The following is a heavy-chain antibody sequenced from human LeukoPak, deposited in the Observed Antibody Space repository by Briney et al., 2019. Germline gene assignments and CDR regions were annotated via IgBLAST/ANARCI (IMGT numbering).Heavy chain of an antibody. Sequence: ASVKVSCKASGYAFTSYYMHWVRQAPGQGLEWMGIINPSGGSTSYAQKFQGRVTMTRDTSTSTVYMELSSLRSEDTAVYYCARAAATALHFDYWGQGTLVTVSS. J-gene: IGHJ4*02. CDR2: INPSGGST. D-gene: IGHD6-25*01. V-gene: IGHV1-46*01. CDR1: GYAFTSYY. CDR3: ARAAATALHFDY.